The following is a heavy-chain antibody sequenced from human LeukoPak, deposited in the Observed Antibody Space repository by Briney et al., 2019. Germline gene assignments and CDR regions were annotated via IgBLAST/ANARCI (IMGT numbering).Heavy chain of an antibody. V-gene: IGHV4-30-4*01. Sequence: SQTLSLTCTVSGGSISSGDYYWRWIRQPPGKGLEWIGYIYYSGSTYYNPSLKSRVTISVDTSKNQFSLKVSSVTAADTAVYYCAREVSRWPYYFDYWGQETLVTVSS. CDR2: IYYSGST. D-gene: IGHD4-23*01. J-gene: IGHJ4*02. CDR1: GGSISSGDYY. CDR3: AREVSRWPYYFDY.